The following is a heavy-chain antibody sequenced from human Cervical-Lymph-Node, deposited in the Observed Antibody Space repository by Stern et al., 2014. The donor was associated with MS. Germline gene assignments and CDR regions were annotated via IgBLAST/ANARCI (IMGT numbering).Heavy chain of an antibody. D-gene: IGHD4-23*01. Sequence: VQLVESGGGVVQPGRSLRLSCAASGFTFSSSGMHWVRQAPGKGLEWLAIIWDDGSNKYYADTVKGRFTISRDTSKNTLYLQMNSLRAEDTAVYYCAREGGNTAEYFQHWAQAPWSPSPQ. CDR2: IWDDGSNK. CDR3: AREGGNTAEYFQH. CDR1: GFTFSSSG. V-gene: IGHV3-33*01. J-gene: IGHJ1*01.